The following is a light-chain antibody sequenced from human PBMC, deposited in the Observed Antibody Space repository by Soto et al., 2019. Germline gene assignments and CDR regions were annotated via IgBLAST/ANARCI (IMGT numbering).Light chain of an antibody. Sequence: EIVLTQSPGTLSLSPGERATLSCRASQSVSSSYLAWYQQKPGQAPRLLIYGASSRATGIPDRFSGSGSVTDFPLTIRRLEHEDFAVYYCQQYGASPYTFGQGTKLETK. CDR3: QQYGASPYT. J-gene: IGKJ2*01. CDR2: GAS. CDR1: QSVSSSY. V-gene: IGKV3-20*01.